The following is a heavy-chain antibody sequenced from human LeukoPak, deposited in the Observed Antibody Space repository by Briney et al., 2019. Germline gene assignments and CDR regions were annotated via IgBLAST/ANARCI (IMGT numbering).Heavy chain of an antibody. Sequence: PGGPLRLSCAASGFTFSDYAMTWVRQAPGKGLEWVSSIGNNDDNTYYADSVKGRFTISRDNSENTLSLQMSSLRAEDTAIYYCAKRRRAEAGSEDYWGQGTLVTVSS. CDR3: AKRRRAEAGSEDY. CDR2: IGNNDDNT. V-gene: IGHV3-23*01. CDR1: GFTFSDYA. D-gene: IGHD6-19*01. J-gene: IGHJ4*02.